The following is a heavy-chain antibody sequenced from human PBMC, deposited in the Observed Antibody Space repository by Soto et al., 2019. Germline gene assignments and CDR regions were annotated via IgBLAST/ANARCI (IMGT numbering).Heavy chain of an antibody. CDR1: GYTFTSYG. D-gene: IGHD3-9*01. V-gene: IGHV1-69*13. CDR2: IIPIFGTA. Sequence: GASVKVSCKASGYTFTSYGISWVRQAPGQGLEWMGGIIPIFGTANYAQKFQGRVTITADESTSTAYMELSSLRSEDTAVYYCARATMNYDILTGWGMDVWG. CDR3: ARATMNYDILTGWGMDV. J-gene: IGHJ6*02.